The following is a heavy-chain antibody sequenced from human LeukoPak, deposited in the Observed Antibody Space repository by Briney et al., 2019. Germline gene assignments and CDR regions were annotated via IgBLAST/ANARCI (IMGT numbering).Heavy chain of an antibody. CDR2: INSDVIST. Sequence: PGGSLRLSCAASGFTFSRYWMHWVRQAPGKGLVWVSGINSDVISTSYADSAKGRFTISRDNAKNTLYLQMNSLRAEDTAVYYCARESPGDYGMDVWGQGTTVTVSS. V-gene: IGHV3-74*01. D-gene: IGHD3-16*01. J-gene: IGHJ6*02. CDR3: ARESPGDYGMDV. CDR1: GFTFSRYW.